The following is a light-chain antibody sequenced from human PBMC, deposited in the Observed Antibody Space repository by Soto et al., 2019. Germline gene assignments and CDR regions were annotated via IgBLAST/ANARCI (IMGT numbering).Light chain of an antibody. CDR2: EVT. J-gene: IGLJ1*01. CDR3: SSHTGGSTRV. V-gene: IGLV2-14*01. CDR1: SSDVGGYDY. Sequence: QSVLTQPASVSGSPGQSIAISCTGTSSDVGGYDYVSWYQLQPDKAPKLMIYEVTKRPSGVSNRFSGSKSGHTASLTISGLQAEDEADYYWSSHTGGSTRVFGTGTKLTVL.